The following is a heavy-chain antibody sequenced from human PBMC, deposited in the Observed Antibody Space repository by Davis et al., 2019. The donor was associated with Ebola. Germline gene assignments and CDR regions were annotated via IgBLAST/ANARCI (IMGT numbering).Heavy chain of an antibody. V-gene: IGHV4-59*01. Sequence: MPSETLSLTCTVSGGSISGYFWSWTRQPPGKGLEWIGYIYYTGSTDYNPSLKSRVTISLVPSKNQFSLKLNSVTAADTAVYYCARAGNEWELSLAYWGQGNLVTVSS. J-gene: IGHJ4*02. CDR2: IYYTGST. CDR1: GGSISGYF. D-gene: IGHD1-26*01. CDR3: ARAGNEWELSLAY.